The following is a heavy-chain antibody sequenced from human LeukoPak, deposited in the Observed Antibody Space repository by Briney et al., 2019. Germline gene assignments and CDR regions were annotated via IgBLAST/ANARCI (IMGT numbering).Heavy chain of an antibody. CDR1: GFTFGDYA. Sequence: GGSLRLSCTASGFTFGDYAMSWVRQAPGKGLEWVGFIRSKAYGGTTEYAASVKGRFTISRDDSKSIAYLQMNSLKTEDTAVYYCTASPTIEQIHYYYYYYMDVWGKGTTVTVSS. J-gene: IGHJ6*03. D-gene: IGHD3-10*01. CDR3: TASPTIEQIHYYYYYYMDV. CDR2: IRSKAYGGTT. V-gene: IGHV3-49*04.